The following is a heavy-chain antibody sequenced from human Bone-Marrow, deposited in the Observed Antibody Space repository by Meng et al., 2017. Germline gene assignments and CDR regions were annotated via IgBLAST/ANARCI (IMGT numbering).Heavy chain of an antibody. V-gene: IGHV3-23*04. J-gene: IGHJ5*02. D-gene: IGHD1-26*01. CDR2: ISGSGGST. CDR1: GFTFSSYA. Sequence: LRMVASGGGVVQPGGSLRLSCAASGFTFSSYAMSWVRQAPGKGLEWVSAISGSGGSTYYADSVKGRFTISRDNYKNTLYLQMNSLRAEDTAVYYCAKGGAVNWFDPWGQGTLVTVSS. CDR3: AKGGAVNWFDP.